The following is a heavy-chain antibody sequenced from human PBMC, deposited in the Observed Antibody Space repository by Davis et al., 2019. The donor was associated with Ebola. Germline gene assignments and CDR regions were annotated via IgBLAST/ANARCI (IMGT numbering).Heavy chain of an antibody. V-gene: IGHV4-59*01. CDR2: IYYSGST. J-gene: IGHJ3*02. D-gene: IGHD1-26*01. CDR1: GGSFSGYY. CDR3: ARERGNRLLRGAFDI. Sequence: PSETLSLTCAVYGGSFSGYYWSWIRQPPGKGLEWIGYIYYSGSTNYNPSLKSRVTISVDTSKNQFSLKLSSVTAADTAVYYCARERGNRLLRGAFDIWGQGTMVTVSS.